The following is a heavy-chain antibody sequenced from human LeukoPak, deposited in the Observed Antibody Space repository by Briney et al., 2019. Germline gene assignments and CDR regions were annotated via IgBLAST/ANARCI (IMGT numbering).Heavy chain of an antibody. Sequence: GGSLRLSCAASGFTFSSYAMQWVRQAPGKGLEWVAVISYEGSKKYYADSVKGRFTISRDNSKNALYLQMNSVRAEDMAVYYCAKDIRTYDFWSGYWDYWGQGTRVTVSS. CDR2: ISYEGSKK. D-gene: IGHD3-3*01. CDR1: GFTFSSYA. CDR3: AKDIRTYDFWSGYWDY. V-gene: IGHV3-30-3*01. J-gene: IGHJ4*02.